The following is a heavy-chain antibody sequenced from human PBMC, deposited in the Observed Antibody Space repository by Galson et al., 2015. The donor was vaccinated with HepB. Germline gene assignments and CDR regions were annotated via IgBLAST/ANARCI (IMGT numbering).Heavy chain of an antibody. J-gene: IGHJ6*02. CDR3: ARVHIAAPTEPYYYYGMDV. CDR1: GGTFSSYA. D-gene: IGHD6-13*01. Sequence: SVKVSCKASGGTFSSYAISWVRQAPGQGLEWMGGIIPIFGTANYAQKFQGRVTITADESTSTAYMELSSLRSEDTAVYYCARVHIAAPTEPYYYYGMDVWGQGTAVTVSS. CDR2: IIPIFGTA. V-gene: IGHV1-69*13.